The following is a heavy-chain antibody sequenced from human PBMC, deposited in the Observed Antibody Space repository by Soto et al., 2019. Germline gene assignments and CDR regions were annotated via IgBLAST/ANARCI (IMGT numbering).Heavy chain of an antibody. CDR1: GGSISSGGYS. Sequence: SETLSLTCAVSGGSISSGGYSWSWIRQPPGKGLEWIGYIYHSGSTYYNPSLKSRVTISVDRSKNQFSLKLSSVTAADTAVYYCARAKRGSGSYRVNWFDPWGQGTLVTVSS. J-gene: IGHJ5*02. CDR3: ARAKRGSGSYRVNWFDP. V-gene: IGHV4-30-2*01. D-gene: IGHD3-10*01. CDR2: IYHSGST.